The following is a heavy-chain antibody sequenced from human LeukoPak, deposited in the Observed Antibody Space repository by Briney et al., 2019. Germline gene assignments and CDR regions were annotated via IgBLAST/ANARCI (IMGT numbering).Heavy chain of an antibody. CDR3: AKLAKYFYGSETYYFFEH. CDR2: ISTSSSYI. J-gene: IGHJ4*02. Sequence: GGSLRLSCAASGFTFSSYNMNWVRQAPGKGLEWVSFISTSSSYIYYADSVKGRFTISRDNAKNSLYLQMNSLRVEDTAVYYCAKLAKYFYGSETYYFFEHWGQGTPVTASS. D-gene: IGHD3-10*01. CDR1: GFTFSSYN. V-gene: IGHV3-21*01.